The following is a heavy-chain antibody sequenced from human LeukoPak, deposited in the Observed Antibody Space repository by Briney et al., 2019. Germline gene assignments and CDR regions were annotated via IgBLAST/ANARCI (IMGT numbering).Heavy chain of an antibody. CDR1: GFTFSRSW. Sequence: PGGSLRLSCATSGFTFSRSWMDWVRQAPGKGLEWVANIKEDGSETHYVDSAKGRFTISRDNAKNSLFLQVGNLRVEDTAIYYCSRSLNFWGQGTLVTVSP. CDR3: SRSLNF. J-gene: IGHJ4*02. V-gene: IGHV3-7*01. CDR2: IKEDGSET.